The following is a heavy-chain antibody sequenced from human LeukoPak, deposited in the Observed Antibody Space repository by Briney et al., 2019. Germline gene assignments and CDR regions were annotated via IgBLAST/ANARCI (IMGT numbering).Heavy chain of an antibody. D-gene: IGHD3-22*01. CDR2: IYSGGST. Sequence: SETLSLTCTVSGGSISSGNYYWSWIRQPAGKGLEWIGRIYSGGSTNYNPSLKSRVTISVDTSKNQFSLKLSSVTAADTAVYYCARVTYYYDSSGYSWFDPWGQGTLVTVSS. J-gene: IGHJ5*02. CDR3: ARVTYYYDSSGYSWFDP. CDR1: GGSISSGNYY. V-gene: IGHV4-61*02.